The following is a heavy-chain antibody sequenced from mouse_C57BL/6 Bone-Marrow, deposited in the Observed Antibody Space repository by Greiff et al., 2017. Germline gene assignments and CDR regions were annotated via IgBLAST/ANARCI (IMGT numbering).Heavy chain of an antibody. D-gene: IGHD1-1*01. CDR3: ARGRATVV. V-gene: IGHV5-4*03. CDR1: GFTFSSYA. J-gene: IGHJ4*01. Sequence: EVKLMESGGGLVKPGGSLKLSCAASGFTFSSYAMSWVHQTPEKRLEWVATISDGGSYTYYPDNVKGRFTISRDNAKNNLYLQMSHLKSEDTAMYYCARGRATVVGGQGTSVTVFS. CDR2: ISDGGSYT.